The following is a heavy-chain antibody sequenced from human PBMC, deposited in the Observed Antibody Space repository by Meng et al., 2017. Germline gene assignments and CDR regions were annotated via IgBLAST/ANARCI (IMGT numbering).Heavy chain of an antibody. CDR1: GGSISSSNW. J-gene: IGHJ1*01. CDR3: ARDGYGGYVGGYFQH. Sequence: APRPEAGPRLVKPSGTLSLTCAVSGGSISSSNWWSWVRQPPGKGLEWIGEIYHSGSTNYNPSLKSRVTISVDKSKNQFSLKLSSVTAADTAVYYCARDGYGGYVGGYFQHWGQGTLVTVSS. D-gene: IGHD4-17*01. V-gene: IGHV4-4*02. CDR2: IYHSGST.